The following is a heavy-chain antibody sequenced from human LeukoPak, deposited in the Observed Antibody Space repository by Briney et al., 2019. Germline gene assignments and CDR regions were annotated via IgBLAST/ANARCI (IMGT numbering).Heavy chain of an antibody. V-gene: IGHV4-59*01. CDR3: ARATQGYNWFDP. Sequence: SETLSLTCTVSAGSISSYCWSWIRQPPGKGLEWIGYIYYSGSTNYNPSLKSRVTISVDTSKNQFSLKLSTVTAADTAVYYCARATQGYNWFDPWGQGTLVSVS. CDR2: IYYSGST. J-gene: IGHJ5*02. CDR1: AGSISSYC.